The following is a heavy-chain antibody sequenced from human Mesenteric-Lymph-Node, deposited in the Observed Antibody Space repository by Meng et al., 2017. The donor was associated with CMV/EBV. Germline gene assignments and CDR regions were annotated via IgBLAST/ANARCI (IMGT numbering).Heavy chain of an antibody. CDR1: GGSISSSSYY. D-gene: IGHD2-15*01. V-gene: IGHV4-39*01. CDR2: MYYSGST. CDR3: ARGQGLPAPDGRALL. Sequence: GSLRLSCTVSGGSISSSSYYWGWIRQPPGKGLEWIGSMYYSGSTDYNPSLKSRVTIFVDTSKNQFSLKLSSVTAADTAVYYCARGQGLPAPDGRALLWGQGTLVTVSS. J-gene: IGHJ4*02.